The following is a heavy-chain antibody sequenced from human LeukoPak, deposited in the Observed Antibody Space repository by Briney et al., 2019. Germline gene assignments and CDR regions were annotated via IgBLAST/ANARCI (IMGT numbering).Heavy chain of an antibody. CDR2: ISYDGSKK. CDR3: ARGPPSSSWSYYYYYMDV. J-gene: IGHJ6*03. Sequence: GRSLRLSCAASGFTFSSYGMHWVRQAPGKGLEWVAVISYDGSKKNYADSVKGRFTISRDNAKNSLYLQMNSLRAEDTAVYYCARGPPSSSWSYYYYYMDVWGKGTTVTISS. D-gene: IGHD6-13*01. CDR1: GFTFSSYG. V-gene: IGHV3-30*03.